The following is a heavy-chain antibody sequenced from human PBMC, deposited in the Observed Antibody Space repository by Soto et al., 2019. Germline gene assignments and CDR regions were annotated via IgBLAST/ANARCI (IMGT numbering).Heavy chain of an antibody. CDR3: ARPIHDYGGNLRARYYYYYGMDV. D-gene: IGHD4-17*01. CDR2: IYPGDSDT. V-gene: IGHV5-51*01. Sequence: EVQLVQSGAEVKKPGESLKISCKGSGYSFTSYWIGWVRQMPGKGLEWMGIIYPGDSDTRYSPSFQGQVTISADKSISTAYLQWSSLKASDTAMYYCARPIHDYGGNLRARYYYYYGMDVRGQGTTVTVSS. CDR1: GYSFTSYW. J-gene: IGHJ6*02.